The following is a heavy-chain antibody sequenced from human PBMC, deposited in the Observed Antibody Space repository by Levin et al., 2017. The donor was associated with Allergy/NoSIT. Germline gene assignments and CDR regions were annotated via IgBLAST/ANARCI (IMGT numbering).Heavy chain of an antibody. CDR1: GFTFSDYY. Sequence: PGGSLRLSCATSGFTFSDYYMSWIRQAPGKGLEWISYISNSGDTIHSADSVKGRFTISRDNAKNLLYLHMNSLTTDDTAVYHCARGYCSSTFDVWGQGTRVTVSS. J-gene: IGHJ3*01. D-gene: IGHD2-2*01. CDR2: ISNSGDTI. V-gene: IGHV3-11*01. CDR3: ARGYCSSTFDV.